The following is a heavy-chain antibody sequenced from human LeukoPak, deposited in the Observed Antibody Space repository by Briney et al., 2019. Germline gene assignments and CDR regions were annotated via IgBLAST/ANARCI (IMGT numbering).Heavy chain of an antibody. J-gene: IGHJ6*03. V-gene: IGHV4-59*08. Sequence: SSETLSLTCTVSGGSISSYYWSWIRQPPGKGLEWIGHIYSSGSTNYNPSLKSRVTISVDTSKNQFSLKLSSVTAADTAVYYCARHVHGYGPDYYYYYMDVWGKGNTVTVSS. D-gene: IGHD5-18*01. CDR1: GGSISSYY. CDR2: IYSSGST. CDR3: ARHVHGYGPDYYYYYMDV.